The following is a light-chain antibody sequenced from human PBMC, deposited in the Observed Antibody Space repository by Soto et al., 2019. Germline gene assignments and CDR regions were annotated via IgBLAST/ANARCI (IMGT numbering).Light chain of an antibody. CDR1: RRDVGGYNY. CDR3: CSYTTSNTRQIV. CDR2: DVS. J-gene: IGLJ1*01. V-gene: IGLV2-14*01. Sequence: QSLVAPPVFPSGSPRQSITRCCTGARRDVGGYNYVSWYQQHPGKAPKFMIYDVSNRPSGVSNRFSGSKSGNTASLTISGLQAEDEADYYCCSYTTSNTRQIVFGTGT.